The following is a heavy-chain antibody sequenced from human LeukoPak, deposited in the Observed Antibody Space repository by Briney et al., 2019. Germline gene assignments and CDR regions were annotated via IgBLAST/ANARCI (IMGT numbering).Heavy chain of an antibody. CDR1: GFSFSNYN. D-gene: IGHD6-19*01. J-gene: IGHJ4*02. CDR2: IYYGGNT. Sequence: LRLSCAASGFSFSNYNMNWIRQHPGKDLEWIGYIYYGGNTYYNPSLKSRVTISVDTSKNQFSLKLSSVTAADTAVYYCARDREVAVAGYFDYWGQGALVTVSS. V-gene: IGHV4-31*02. CDR3: ARDREVAVAGYFDY.